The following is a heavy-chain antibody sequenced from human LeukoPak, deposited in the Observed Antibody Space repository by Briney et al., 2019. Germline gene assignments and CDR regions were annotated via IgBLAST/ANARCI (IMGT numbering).Heavy chain of an antibody. Sequence: ASVKVSCKASGYTFTSYGISWVRQAPGQGLEWMGWISAYNGNTNYAQKLQGRVTMTTDTPTSTAYMELRSLRSDDTAVYYCARDYVAARPKYYYYGMDVWGQGTTVTVSS. CDR1: GYTFTSYG. D-gene: IGHD6-6*01. CDR2: ISAYNGNT. J-gene: IGHJ6*02. CDR3: ARDYVAARPKYYYYGMDV. V-gene: IGHV1-18*01.